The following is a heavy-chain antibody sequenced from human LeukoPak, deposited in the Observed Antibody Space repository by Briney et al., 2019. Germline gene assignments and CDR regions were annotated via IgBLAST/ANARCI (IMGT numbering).Heavy chain of an antibody. Sequence: KTSETLSLTCAVYVGSFSGYYWSWIRQPTGKGLEWIGEINHSGSTNYNPSLKSRVTISVDTSKNQFSLKLSSVTAADTAVYYCARGLRGYRPWGQGTLVTVSS. V-gene: IGHV4-34*01. J-gene: IGHJ5*02. CDR1: VGSFSGYY. CDR3: ARGLRGYRP. D-gene: IGHD5-18*01. CDR2: INHSGST.